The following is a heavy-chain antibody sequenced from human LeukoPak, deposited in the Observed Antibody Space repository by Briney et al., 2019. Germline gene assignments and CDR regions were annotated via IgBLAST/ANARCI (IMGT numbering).Heavy chain of an antibody. J-gene: IGHJ5*02. CDR1: GYTFTSYD. V-gene: IGHV1-8*01. D-gene: IGHD2-2*01. CDR2: MNPNSGNT. Sequence: ASVKVSCKASGYTFTSYDINWVRQATGQGLEWMGWMNPNSGNTGYAQKLQGRVTMTTDTSTSTAYMELRSLRSDDTAVYYCARVGNIVVVPAAYFDPWGQGTLVTVSS. CDR3: ARVGNIVVVPAAYFDP.